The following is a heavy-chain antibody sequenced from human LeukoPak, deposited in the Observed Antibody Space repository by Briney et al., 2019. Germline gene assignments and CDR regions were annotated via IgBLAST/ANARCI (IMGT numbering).Heavy chain of an antibody. Sequence: ASVKVSCKASGYTFTDYYIHWVRQAPGQGLEWLGWIDTNTGNPTYAQAFTGRLVFSLDTSVTTTYLQISSLKAEDTAIYYCARVGKYSGSYPDYWGQGTLVTVSS. D-gene: IGHD1-26*01. CDR1: GYTFTDYY. J-gene: IGHJ4*02. V-gene: IGHV7-4-1*02. CDR3: ARVGKYSGSYPDY. CDR2: IDTNTGNP.